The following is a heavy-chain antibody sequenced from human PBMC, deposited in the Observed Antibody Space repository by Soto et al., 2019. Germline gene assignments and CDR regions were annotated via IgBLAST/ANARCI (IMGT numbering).Heavy chain of an antibody. D-gene: IGHD6-13*01. CDR1: GFTFSSHA. J-gene: IGHJ6*02. CDR3: ARAFRGGIAAKPYYYYYGMDV. V-gene: IGHV3-30-3*01. CDR2: ISYDGSNK. Sequence: QVQLVESGGGVVQPGRSLRLSCAASGFTFSSHAMHWVRQAPGKGLEWVAVISYDGSNKYYADSVKGRFTISRDNSKNTLYLQMNSLRAEDTAVYYCARAFRGGIAAKPYYYYYGMDVWGQGTTVTVSS.